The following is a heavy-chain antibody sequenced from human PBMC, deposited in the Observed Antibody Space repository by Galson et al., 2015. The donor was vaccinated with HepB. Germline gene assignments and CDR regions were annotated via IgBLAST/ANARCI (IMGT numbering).Heavy chain of an antibody. CDR2: INAGNGNT. CDR3: ARDRRGYSSGWFPIDY. D-gene: IGHD6-19*01. V-gene: IGHV1-3*01. Sequence: SVKVSCKASGYTFTSYAMHWVRQAPGQRLEWMGWINAGNGNTKYSQKFQGRVTITRDTSASTAYMELSSLRSEDTAVYYCARDRRGYSSGWFPIDYWGQGTLVTVSS. CDR1: GYTFTSYA. J-gene: IGHJ4*02.